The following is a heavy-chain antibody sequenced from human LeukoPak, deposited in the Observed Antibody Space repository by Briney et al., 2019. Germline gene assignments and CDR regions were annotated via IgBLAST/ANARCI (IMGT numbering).Heavy chain of an antibody. Sequence: GGSLRLSCAASGFTFSSYSMKWVRQAPGKGLEWVSSISSSSSYIYYADSVKGRFTISRDNAKNSLYLQMNSLRAEDTAVYYCAREGSGLHFDYWGQGTLVTVSS. J-gene: IGHJ4*02. D-gene: IGHD6-19*01. CDR1: GFTFSSYS. CDR3: AREGSGLHFDY. CDR2: ISSSSSYI. V-gene: IGHV3-21*01.